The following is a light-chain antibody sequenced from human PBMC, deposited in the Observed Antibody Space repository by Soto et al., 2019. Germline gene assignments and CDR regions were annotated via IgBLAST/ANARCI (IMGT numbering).Light chain of an antibody. V-gene: IGLV2-11*01. J-gene: IGLJ3*02. CDR3: CSYAGIYTLWV. CDR1: SSDVGGGYNY. CDR2: DVY. Sequence: QSALTQPRSVSGSPGQSVTISCTGTSSDVGGGYNYVSWYQQHPGKAPKLMIHDVYKRPSGVPDRFSGSKSGNTASLTISGLQAEDEADYYCCSYAGIYTLWVFGGGTKLTVL.